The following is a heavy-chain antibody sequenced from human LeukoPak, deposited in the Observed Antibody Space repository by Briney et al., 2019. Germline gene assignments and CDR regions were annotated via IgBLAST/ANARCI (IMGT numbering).Heavy chain of an antibody. CDR2: ISGSGGST. Sequence: GGSLRLSCAASGFTFSSYAMSWVRQAPGKGLEWVSAISGSGGSTYYADSVKGRFTISRDSSKNTLYLQMNSLRAEDTAVYYCAKENGLTAYYDFWSGYSYNWFDPWGQGTLVTVSS. D-gene: IGHD3-3*01. J-gene: IGHJ5*02. CDR3: AKENGLTAYYDFWSGYSYNWFDP. CDR1: GFTFSSYA. V-gene: IGHV3-23*01.